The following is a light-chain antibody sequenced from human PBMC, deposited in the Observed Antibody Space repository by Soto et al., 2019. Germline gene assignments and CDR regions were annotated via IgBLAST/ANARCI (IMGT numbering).Light chain of an antibody. J-gene: IGKJ1*01. Sequence: DIQMTQSPSTLSASVGDRVTITCRASQTISIWLAWYQQKPGKAPKLLIYDASSLESGVPSRFSGSGSGTEFTLTISSLQPDDSATYYCQQYNSDSRTFGQGTKVEIK. CDR1: QTISIW. CDR3: QQYNSDSRT. V-gene: IGKV1-5*01. CDR2: DAS.